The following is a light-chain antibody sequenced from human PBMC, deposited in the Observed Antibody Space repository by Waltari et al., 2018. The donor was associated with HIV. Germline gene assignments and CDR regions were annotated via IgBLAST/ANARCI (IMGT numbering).Light chain of an antibody. V-gene: IGKV1D-12*01. CDR2: AAT. J-gene: IGKJ3*01. CDR3: QQGSSFPFT. CDR1: QIINSW. Sequence: DIQMTQSPSFVSASVGDRVTLPCRASQIINSWLAWYQQKPGKAPKLLIYAATTLQRGVPSRFSGSGSGTDYSLSISGLLPEDFAVYFCQQGSSFPFTFGPGTKVEMK.